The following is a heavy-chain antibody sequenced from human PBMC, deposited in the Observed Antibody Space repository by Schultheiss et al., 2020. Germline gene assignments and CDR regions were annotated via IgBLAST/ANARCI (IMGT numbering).Heavy chain of an antibody. V-gene: IGHV1-18*01. CDR3: ARAPFHDYQGWFEP. CDR2: ISGKNGYT. J-gene: IGHJ5*02. CDR1: GGTFSSYA. Sequence: ASVKVSCKASGGTFSSYAISWVRQARGQGLEWVGWISGKNGYTNYAQKLQGRVTMTTDTSTSTAYMELRSLRSDDTGVYYCARAPFHDYQGWFEPWGQGTLVTVS. D-gene: IGHD4-11*01.